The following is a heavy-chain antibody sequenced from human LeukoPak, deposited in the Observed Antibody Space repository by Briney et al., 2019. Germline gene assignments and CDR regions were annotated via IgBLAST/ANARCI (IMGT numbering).Heavy chain of an antibody. CDR3: AKDLQTGTYNWFDP. D-gene: IGHD1-7*01. J-gene: IGHJ5*02. CDR1: GFTFSSYA. Sequence: GGSLRLSCAASGFTFSSYAMGWVRQAPGKGLEWVSAISGSGGSTYYADSVKGRFTISRDNSKNTLYLQMSSLRAEDTAVYYCAKDLQTGTYNWFDPWGQGTLVTVSS. V-gene: IGHV3-23*01. CDR2: ISGSGGST.